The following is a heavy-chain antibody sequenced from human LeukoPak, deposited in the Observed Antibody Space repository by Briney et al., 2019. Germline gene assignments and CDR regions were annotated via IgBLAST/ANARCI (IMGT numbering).Heavy chain of an antibody. D-gene: IGHD3-16*01. Sequence: PGGSLRLSCAASGFIFSNYGMSWVRQAPGKGLKWAPTISGNAVNTHYADSVKGRFTISRDNSKNTLSLQMNSLRAEDTALYYCATDVGGSMFDYWGQGTLVTVSS. J-gene: IGHJ4*02. CDR1: GFIFSNYG. V-gene: IGHV3-23*01. CDR2: ISGNAVNT. CDR3: ATDVGGSMFDY.